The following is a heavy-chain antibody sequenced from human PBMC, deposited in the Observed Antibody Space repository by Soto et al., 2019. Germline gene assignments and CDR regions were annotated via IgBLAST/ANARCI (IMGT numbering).Heavy chain of an antibody. CDR1: GFTFSDYY. CDR3: ARVKDIVVVPAATKDY. J-gene: IGHJ4*02. D-gene: IGHD2-2*01. V-gene: IGHV3-11*01. Sequence: QVQLVESGGGLVKPGGSLRLSCAASGFTFSDYYMSWIRQAPGKGLEWVSYISSSGSTIYYADSVKGRFTISRDNAKNSLYLQMNSLRAEDTAVYFCARVKDIVVVPAATKDYWGQGTLDTVSS. CDR2: ISSSGSTI.